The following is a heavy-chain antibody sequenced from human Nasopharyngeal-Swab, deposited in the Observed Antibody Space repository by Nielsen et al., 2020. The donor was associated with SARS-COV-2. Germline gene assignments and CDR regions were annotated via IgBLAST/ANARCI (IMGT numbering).Heavy chain of an antibody. J-gene: IGHJ6*03. Sequence: GSLRLSCTVSGGSISSYYWSWIRQPPGKGLEWMGYIYYSGSTNYNPSLKSRVTISVDTSKNQFSLKLSSVTAADTAVYYCARVQVPSYDFWSGYPYYYYMDVWGKGTTVTVSS. CDR1: GGSISSYY. CDR3: ARVQVPSYDFWSGYPYYYYMDV. CDR2: IYYSGST. V-gene: IGHV4-59*01. D-gene: IGHD3-3*01.